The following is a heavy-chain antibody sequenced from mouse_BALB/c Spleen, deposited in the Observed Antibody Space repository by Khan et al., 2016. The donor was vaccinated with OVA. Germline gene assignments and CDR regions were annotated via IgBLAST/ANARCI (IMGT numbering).Heavy chain of an antibody. CDR1: GYSFTTYY. CDR3: TRPGYVALFTY. V-gene: IGHV1-42*01. CDR2: IDPFSGGT. J-gene: IGHJ3*01. Sequence: VQLQQSGPELMKPGTSVKISCKASGYSFTTYYINWVMQSPETSLEWMGYIDPFSGGTTYNQKFKGKVTLTVDKSYSTAYMHLSNLKSEDSAFYYCTRPGYVALFTYWGQGTMVTVSA. D-gene: IGHD2-2*01.